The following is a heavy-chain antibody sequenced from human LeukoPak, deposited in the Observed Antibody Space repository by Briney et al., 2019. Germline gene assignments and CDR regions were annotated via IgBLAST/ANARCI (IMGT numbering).Heavy chain of an antibody. CDR3: ARDRVTMVRGVIIGDY. V-gene: IGHV1-2*02. J-gene: IGHJ4*02. CDR1: GYTFTGYY. CDR2: INPNSGGT. D-gene: IGHD3-10*01. Sequence: ASVKVSCKASGYTFTGYYMHWMRQAPGQGLEWMGWINPNSGGTNYAQKFQGRVTMTRDTSISTAYMELSRLRSDDTAVYYCARDRVTMVRGVIIGDYWGQGTLVTVSS.